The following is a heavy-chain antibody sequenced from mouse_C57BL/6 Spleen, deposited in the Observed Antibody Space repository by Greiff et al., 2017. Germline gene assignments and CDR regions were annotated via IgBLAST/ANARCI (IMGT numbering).Heavy chain of an antibody. V-gene: IGHV10-1*01. Sequence: GGLVQPKGSLKLSCAASGFSFNTYAMNWVRQAPGKGLEWVARIRSKSNNYATYYADSVKDRFTISRDDSESMLYLQMNNLKTEDTAMYYCVRQVYYGEGGYFDVWGTGTTVTVSS. CDR3: VRQVYYGEGGYFDV. J-gene: IGHJ1*03. CDR2: IRSKSNNYAT. D-gene: IGHD2-1*01. CDR1: GFSFNTYA.